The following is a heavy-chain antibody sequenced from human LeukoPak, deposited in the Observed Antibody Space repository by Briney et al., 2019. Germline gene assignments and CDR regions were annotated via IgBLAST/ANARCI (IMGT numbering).Heavy chain of an antibody. Sequence: SVKVSCKASGGTFSSYAISWVRQAPGQGLEWMGGIIPIFGTANYAQKFQGRVTITADKSTSTAYMELSSLRSEDTAVYYCARDRGLLSTFDYWGQGTLVTVSS. V-gene: IGHV1-69*06. CDR2: IIPIFGTA. CDR1: GGTFSSYA. CDR3: ARDRGLLSTFDY. J-gene: IGHJ4*02. D-gene: IGHD3-10*01.